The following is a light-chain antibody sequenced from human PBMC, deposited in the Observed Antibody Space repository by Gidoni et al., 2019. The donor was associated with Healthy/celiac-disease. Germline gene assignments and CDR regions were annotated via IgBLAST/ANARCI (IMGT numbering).Light chain of an antibody. CDR1: QSVSSY. Sequence: EIVLPPSPATLSLSPGERATLSCRASQSVSSYLAWYQQKPGQAPRLLIYDASNRATGIPARFSGSGSGTDFTRTISSLEPEDFAVYYCQQRSNWPGTFGPGTKVDIK. J-gene: IGKJ3*01. CDR2: DAS. V-gene: IGKV3-11*01. CDR3: QQRSNWPGT.